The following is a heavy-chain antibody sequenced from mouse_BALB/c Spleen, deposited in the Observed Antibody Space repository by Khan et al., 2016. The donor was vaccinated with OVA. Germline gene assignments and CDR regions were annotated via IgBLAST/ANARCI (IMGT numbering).Heavy chain of an antibody. CDR3: ASENYYGRGCNAKDN. Sequence: DLVKPGASVRLSCKASGYTFTSYWINWIKQRPGQGLEWIGRIGPGSSNAYYTDMFTGKATLTVDTSSNTAYIQLSSLSSEDTTVYFCASENYYGRGCNAKDNWGQGTSVTVSA. CDR2: IGPGSSNA. V-gene: IGHV1S41*01. CDR1: GYTFTSYW. D-gene: IGHD1-1*01. J-gene: IGHJ4*01.